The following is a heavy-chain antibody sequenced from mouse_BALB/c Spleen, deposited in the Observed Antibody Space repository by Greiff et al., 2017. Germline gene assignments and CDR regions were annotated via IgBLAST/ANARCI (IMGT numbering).Heavy chain of an antibody. CDR3: ARATVVASFDY. J-gene: IGHJ2*01. Sequence: EVQGVESGGGLVKPGGSLKLSCAASGFTFSSYAMSWVRQTPEKRLEWVASISSGGSTYYPDSVKGRFTISRDNARNILYLQMSSLRSEDTAMYYCARATVVASFDYWGQGTTLTVSS. D-gene: IGHD1-1*01. CDR2: ISSGGST. V-gene: IGHV5-6-5*01. CDR1: GFTFSSYA.